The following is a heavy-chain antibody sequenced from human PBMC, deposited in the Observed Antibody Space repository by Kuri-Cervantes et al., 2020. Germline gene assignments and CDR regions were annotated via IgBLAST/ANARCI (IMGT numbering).Heavy chain of an antibody. Sequence: GSLRLSCTVSGGSVSGSGYYWGWIRLPPGKRLEWIGSVYYSGTTYYSPSLKSRVTISVDTSKSQFSLKLSSVTAADTAVYYCARHGGWSGSTSYNWFDPWGQGTLVTVSS. D-gene: IGHD2-2*01. J-gene: IGHJ5*02. CDR2: VYYSGTT. CDR1: GGSVSGSGYY. V-gene: IGHV4-39*01. CDR3: ARHGGWSGSTSYNWFDP.